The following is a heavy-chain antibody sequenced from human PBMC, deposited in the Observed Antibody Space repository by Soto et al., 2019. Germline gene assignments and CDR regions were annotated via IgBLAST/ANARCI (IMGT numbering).Heavy chain of an antibody. J-gene: IGHJ4*02. V-gene: IGHV1-2*04. CDR1: GYTFTGYY. CDR2: INPNSGGT. CDR3: ARSSEVVVITQAKYYFDY. Sequence: ASVKVSCKASGYTFTGYYMHWVRQAPGQGLEWMGWINPNSGGTNYAQKFQGWVTMTRDTSISTAYMELSRLRSDDTAVYYFARSSEVVVITQAKYYFDYWGQGTLVTVSS. D-gene: IGHD3-22*01.